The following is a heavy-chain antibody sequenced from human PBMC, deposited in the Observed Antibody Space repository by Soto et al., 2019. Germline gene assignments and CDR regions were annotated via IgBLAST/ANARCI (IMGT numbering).Heavy chain of an antibody. J-gene: IGHJ4*02. CDR2: IVPIFGTA. V-gene: IGHV1-69*01. CDR1: VGTFSSYA. D-gene: IGHD6-13*01. CDR3: ARARYSSNWYQPYFIDY. Sequence: QVQLVQSGAEVKKPGASVKVSCKASVGTFSSYAISWVRQAPGQGLELMGGIVPIFGTANYAQKFQGRVTITADESTSTAYMERSSLRSEDTAVYYCARARYSSNWYQPYFIDYWGQGTLVTVSS.